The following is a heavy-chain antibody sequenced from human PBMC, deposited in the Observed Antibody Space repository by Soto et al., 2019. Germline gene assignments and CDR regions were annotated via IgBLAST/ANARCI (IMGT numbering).Heavy chain of an antibody. CDR3: AKVGSFYVPRSPVDS. D-gene: IGHD1-26*01. Sequence: GGSLRLSCAASGITFSNYAMNWVRQAPGKGLECVSGISGNSGFTYYTDSVKGRFTIPRDNSKSTLFLQMNALRDEDTAIYYCAKVGSFYVPRSPVDSWGRG. CDR2: ISGNSGFT. CDR1: GITFSNYA. V-gene: IGHV3-23*01. J-gene: IGHJ4*02.